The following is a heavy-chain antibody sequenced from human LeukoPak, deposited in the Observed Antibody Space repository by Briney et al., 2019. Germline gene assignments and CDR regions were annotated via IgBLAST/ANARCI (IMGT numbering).Heavy chain of an antibody. V-gene: IGHV3-21*01. J-gene: IGHJ4*02. CDR3: VIGRMGATLPADY. CDR2: ISSSSSYI. CDR1: GFSFSSYN. Sequence: PGGSLRLSCAASGFSFSSYNMNWVRQSPGKGLEWVSSISSSSSYIYYADSVKGRFTISRDNAKNSLYLQMNSLRAEDTAVYYCVIGRMGATLPADYWGQGTLVTVSS. D-gene: IGHD1-26*01.